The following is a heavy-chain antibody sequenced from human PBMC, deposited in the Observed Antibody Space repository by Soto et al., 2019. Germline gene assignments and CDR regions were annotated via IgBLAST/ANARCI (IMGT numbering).Heavy chain of an antibody. D-gene: IGHD3-22*01. CDR2: IKQDGSEK. Sequence: EVQLVESGGGLVQPGGSLRLSCAASGFTFSSYWMSWVRQAPGKGLEWVANIKQDGSEKYYVDSVKGRFTISRDNAKNSLYLQMNRLRADDTAVYYCARDRSTYYYDSSGYLDYWGQRTLVTVSS. J-gene: IGHJ4*02. V-gene: IGHV3-7*01. CDR3: ARDRSTYYYDSSGYLDY. CDR1: GFTFSSYW.